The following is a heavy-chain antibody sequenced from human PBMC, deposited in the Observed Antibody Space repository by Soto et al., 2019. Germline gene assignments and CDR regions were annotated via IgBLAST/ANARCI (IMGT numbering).Heavy chain of an antibody. CDR1: GFTFSSYA. Sequence: QVQLVESGGGVVQPGRSLRLSCAASGFTFSSYAMHWVRQAPGKGLEWVAVISYDGSNKYYADSVKGRFTISRDNSKNRLCLQRSGLSAEDTAVYYGASDSRGAAMAWGCWHFDRWRRGSLVSASS. CDR2: ISYDGSNK. CDR3: ASDSRGAAMAWGCWHFDR. V-gene: IGHV3-30-3*01. D-gene: IGHD5-18*01. J-gene: IGHJ2*01.